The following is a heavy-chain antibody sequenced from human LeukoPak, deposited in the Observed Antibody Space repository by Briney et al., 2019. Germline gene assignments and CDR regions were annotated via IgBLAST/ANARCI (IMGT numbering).Heavy chain of an antibody. CDR3: ARHGVYYYDSSGTYYFDY. CDR2: IYYSGST. D-gene: IGHD3-22*01. J-gene: IGHJ4*02. V-gene: IGHV4-59*08. CDR1: GGSISSYY. Sequence: SETLSLTCTVSGGSISSYYWSWIRQPPGKGLEWIGYIYYSGSTNYNPSLKSRVTISVDTSKNQFSLKLSSVTAAGTAVYYCARHGVYYYDSSGTYYFDYWGQGTLVTVSS.